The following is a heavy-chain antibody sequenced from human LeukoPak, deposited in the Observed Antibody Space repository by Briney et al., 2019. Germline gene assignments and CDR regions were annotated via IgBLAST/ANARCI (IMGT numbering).Heavy chain of an antibody. CDR1: GYTFTDYF. CDR3: AKGPEYDILTGYYPDY. D-gene: IGHD3-9*01. Sequence: GASVKVSCKASGYTFTDYFMYWVRQAPGQGLEWMGWISPNNGDTNYAQKFQGSVTMTRDTSITTAYLELNRLTSDDTAVYFCAKGPEYDILTGYYPDYWGQGTLVTVSS. V-gene: IGHV1-2*02. J-gene: IGHJ4*02. CDR2: ISPNNGDT.